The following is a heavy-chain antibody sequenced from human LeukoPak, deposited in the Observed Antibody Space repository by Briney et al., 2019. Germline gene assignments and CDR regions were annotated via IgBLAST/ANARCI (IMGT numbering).Heavy chain of an antibody. V-gene: IGHV3-7*01. CDR3: ARGSGWFDP. Sequence: GGSLRLSCAASGFTFSNYWMNWVRQAPGKGLEWVANIKQDGSEKYYVDSVKGRFTISRDNAKNLVYLQMKSLRVEDTAVYYCARGSGWFDPWGQGTLVTVSS. J-gene: IGHJ5*02. CDR2: IKQDGSEK. D-gene: IGHD2-15*01. CDR1: GFTFSNYW.